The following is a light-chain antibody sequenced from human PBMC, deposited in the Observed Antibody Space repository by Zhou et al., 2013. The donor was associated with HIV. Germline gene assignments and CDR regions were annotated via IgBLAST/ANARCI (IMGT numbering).Light chain of an antibody. Sequence: EIVMTQSPATLSLSPGERATLSCRASQSVSSYLAWYQQKPGQAPRLLIYDASNRATGIPARFSGSGSGTDFTLTISSLQPEDVATYFCQKXHSAPRTFGQGTKVEIK. J-gene: IGKJ1*01. CDR2: DAS. CDR1: QSVSSY. V-gene: IGKV3-11*01. CDR3: QKXHSAPRT.